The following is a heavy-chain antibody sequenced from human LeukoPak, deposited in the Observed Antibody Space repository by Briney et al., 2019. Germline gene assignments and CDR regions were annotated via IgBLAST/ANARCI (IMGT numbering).Heavy chain of an antibody. Sequence: GASVKVSCKASGYTFTGYYMHWVRQAPGQGLEWMGRINPNSGGTNYAQKFQGRVTMTRDTSISTAYMELSRLRSDDTAVYYCARDKVLPDPYGMDVWGQGTTVTVSS. J-gene: IGHJ6*02. D-gene: IGHD1-14*01. V-gene: IGHV1-2*06. CDR3: ARDKVLPDPYGMDV. CDR1: GYTFTGYY. CDR2: INPNSGGT.